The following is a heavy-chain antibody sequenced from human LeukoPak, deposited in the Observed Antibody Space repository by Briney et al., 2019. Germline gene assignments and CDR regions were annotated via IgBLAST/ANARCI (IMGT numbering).Heavy chain of an antibody. CDR1: GGSLSSYY. V-gene: IGHV4-59*01. D-gene: IGHD3-16*01. J-gene: IGHJ6*02. CDR3: ARGGLPRDYYYYGMDV. CDR2: SYYSGSS. Sequence: PSETLSLTCTVSGGSLSSYYWSWIRHPPGQGLERIWHSYYSGSSNYNPSLKSRATISVDTSKNQFSLKLSSVTAADTAVYYCARGGLPRDYYYYGMDVWGQGTTVTVSS.